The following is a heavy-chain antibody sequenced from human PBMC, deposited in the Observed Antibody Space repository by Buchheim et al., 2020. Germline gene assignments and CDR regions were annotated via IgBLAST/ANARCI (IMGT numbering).Heavy chain of an antibody. D-gene: IGHD2-8*02. V-gene: IGHV1-8*01. CDR2: MNPNSGNT. CDR1: GYTFTSYD. CDR3: ARVYLYCTGGVCYPQSGWFDP. Sequence: QVQLVQSGAEVKKPGASVKVSCKASGYTFTSYDINWVRQATGQGLEWMGWMNPNSGNTGYAQKFQGRVTMTRNTSISTAYMELSSLRSEDTAVYYCARVYLYCTGGVCYPQSGWFDPWGQGTL. J-gene: IGHJ5*02.